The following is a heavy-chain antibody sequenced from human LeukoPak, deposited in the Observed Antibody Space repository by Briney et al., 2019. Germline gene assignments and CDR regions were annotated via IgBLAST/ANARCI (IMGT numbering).Heavy chain of an antibody. D-gene: IGHD3-22*01. Sequence: GGSLRLSCAASGFTFSSYSMNWVRQAPGKGLEWVSSISSSSSYIYYADSVKGRFTISRDNAKNSLYLQMNSLRAEDTAVYYCARDLFPMSSIYYYYMDVWGKGTTVTISS. V-gene: IGHV3-21*01. J-gene: IGHJ6*03. CDR2: ISSSSSYI. CDR1: GFTFSSYS. CDR3: ARDLFPMSSIYYYYMDV.